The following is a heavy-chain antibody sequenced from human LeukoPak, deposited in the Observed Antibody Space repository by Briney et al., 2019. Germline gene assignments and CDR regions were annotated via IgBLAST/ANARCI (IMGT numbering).Heavy chain of an antibody. CDR1: GFSVSSNY. CDR2: IYSGGST. V-gene: IGHV3-53*01. J-gene: IGHJ4*02. D-gene: IGHD1-26*01. CDR3: AKDQWSFSYFDY. Sequence: GSLRLSCAASGFSVSSNYMSWVRQAPGKGLEWVSLIYSGGSTYYADSVKGRFTISRDNSKNTLYLQMNSLRAEDTAVYYCAKDQWSFSYFDYWGQGTLVTVSS.